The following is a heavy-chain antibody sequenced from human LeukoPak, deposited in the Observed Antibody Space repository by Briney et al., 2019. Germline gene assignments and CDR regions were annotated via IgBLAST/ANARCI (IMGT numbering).Heavy chain of an antibody. D-gene: IGHD3-9*01. Sequence: ASVKVSCKVSGYTLTELSMHWVRQAPGKGLEWMGGFDPEDGEIIYAQKFQGRVTITRDTSASTAYMELSSLRSEDTAVYYCARDVYDILTGYSDDAFDIWGQGTMVTVSS. J-gene: IGHJ3*02. V-gene: IGHV1-24*01. CDR3: ARDVYDILTGYSDDAFDI. CDR2: FDPEDGEI. CDR1: GYTLTELS.